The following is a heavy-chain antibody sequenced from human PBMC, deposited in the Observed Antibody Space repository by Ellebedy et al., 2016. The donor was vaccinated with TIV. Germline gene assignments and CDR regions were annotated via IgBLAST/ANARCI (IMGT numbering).Heavy chain of an antibody. CDR1: GGSISSSSYY. V-gene: IGHV4-39*01. CDR3: ARQFYYDSSGYQQFDY. CDR2: IYHSGIT. J-gene: IGHJ4*02. Sequence: MPSETLSLTCTVSGGSISSSSYYWGWIRQPPGKGLEWIGSIYHSGITYYNPSLKSRVTISVDTPKNQFSLKLSSVTAADKAVYYCARQFYYDSSGYQQFDYWGQGTLVTVSS. D-gene: IGHD3-22*01.